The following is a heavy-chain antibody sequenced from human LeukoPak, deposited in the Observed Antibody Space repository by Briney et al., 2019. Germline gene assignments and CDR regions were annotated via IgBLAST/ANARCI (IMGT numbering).Heavy chain of an antibody. CDR2: ISASGVMT. CDR3: AKDRSIGTCYTFDH. V-gene: IGHV3-23*01. D-gene: IGHD1-26*01. J-gene: IGHJ4*02. Sequence: GGSLRLSCAASGFTFTNYAMTWVRQAPGKWLEWVSSISASGVMTYYADSVKGRFTVSRDTSKNSLYLQMSSLTAADTAVYYCAKDRSIGTCYTFDHWGQGTLVTVSS. CDR1: GFTFTNYA.